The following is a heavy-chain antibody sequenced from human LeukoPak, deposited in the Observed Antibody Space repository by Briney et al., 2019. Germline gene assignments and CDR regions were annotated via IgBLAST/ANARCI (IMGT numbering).Heavy chain of an antibody. V-gene: IGHV3-48*03. CDR3: AREVVAVAAYDAFDI. CDR2: ISSSGSTI. CDR1: GFTFSSYE. D-gene: IGHD6-19*01. Sequence: PGGSLRLSCAASGFTFSSYEMNWVRQAPGKGLEWVSYISSSGSTIYYADSVKGRFTISRDNAKNSLYLQMNSLRAEDTAVYYCAREVVAVAAYDAFDIRGQGTMVTVSS. J-gene: IGHJ3*02.